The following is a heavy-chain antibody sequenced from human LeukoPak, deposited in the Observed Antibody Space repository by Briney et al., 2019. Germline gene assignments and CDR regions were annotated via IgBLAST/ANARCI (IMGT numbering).Heavy chain of an antibody. CDR2: ISSSSSTT. CDR3: ARRSGWSHYFDY. V-gene: IGHV3-48*02. CDR1: GFTFSSYS. D-gene: IGHD6-19*01. J-gene: IGHJ4*02. Sequence: GGSLRLSCAVSGFTFSSYSMNWVRQAPGKGLEWISYISSSSSTTYYADSVKGRFTISRDNAKNSLYLQMNSLRDEDTAVYYCARRSGWSHYFDYWGQGTLVTVSS.